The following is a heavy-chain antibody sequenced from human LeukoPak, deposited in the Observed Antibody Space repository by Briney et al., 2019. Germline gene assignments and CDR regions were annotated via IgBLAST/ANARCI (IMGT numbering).Heavy chain of an antibody. CDR1: GFSFISYS. Sequence: PGGSLRLSCAASGFSFISYSMNWVRQAPGKGLEWVSSISSSSDYIYHADSVKGRFTISRDNPKKSLYLQMNSLRAEDTAVYHCARGATTTRFGRFDPWGQGTLVIVSS. V-gene: IGHV3-21*01. CDR2: ISSSSDYI. D-gene: IGHD4-17*01. CDR3: ARGATTTRFGRFDP. J-gene: IGHJ5*02.